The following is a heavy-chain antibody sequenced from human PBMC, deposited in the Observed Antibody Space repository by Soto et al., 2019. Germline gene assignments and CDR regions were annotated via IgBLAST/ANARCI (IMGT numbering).Heavy chain of an antibody. CDR2: LLRSGSTT. CDR1: GFTFSNYA. D-gene: IGHD4-17*01. Sequence: PGGSLRLSCAASGFTFSNYAMSWARQAPGRGLEWVSSLLRSGSTTYYADSAKGRFTISSDKSANTLYLQMDSLTAEDTAVYYCAKDAVSGDGVWLLDSWGQGTVVTVSS. V-gene: IGHV3-23*01. J-gene: IGHJ5*02. CDR3: AKDAVSGDGVWLLDS.